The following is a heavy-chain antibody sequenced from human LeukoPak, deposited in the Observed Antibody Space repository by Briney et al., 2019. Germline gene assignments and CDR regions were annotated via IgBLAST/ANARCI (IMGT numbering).Heavy chain of an antibody. CDR3: AGGSGWIHDY. D-gene: IGHD6-19*01. J-gene: IGHJ4*02. Sequence: PGGSLRLSCAASGFTFSNSWMNWVRQAPGKGLEWVANMNQDGRDKNYMDSVKGRFTISRDNAKNSLYLQMNSLRAEVTAVYFCAGGSGWIHDYWGQGTLVTVSS. CDR2: MNQDGRDK. CDR1: GFTFSNSW. V-gene: IGHV3-7*01.